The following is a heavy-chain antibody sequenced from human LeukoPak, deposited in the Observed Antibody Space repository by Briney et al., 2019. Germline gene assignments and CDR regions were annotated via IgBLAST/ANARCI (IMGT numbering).Heavy chain of an antibody. CDR2: IKRQTEGWTK. CDR3: SRNADHDW. J-gene: IGHJ4*02. D-gene: IGHD1-14*01. Sequence: GGSLRLSCAASGFTFSSYSMNWVRQAPGKGLEWVARIKRQTEGWTKDYAAPVKGRFTISRDDSKSTVYLQMNSLEIEDTAVYYCSRNADHDWWGQGTLVTVSS. V-gene: IGHV3-15*01. CDR1: GFTFSSYS.